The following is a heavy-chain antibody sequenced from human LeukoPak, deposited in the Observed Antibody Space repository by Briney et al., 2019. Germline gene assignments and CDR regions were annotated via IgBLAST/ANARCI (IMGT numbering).Heavy chain of an antibody. CDR1: GFTVSSYE. D-gene: IGHD3-22*01. J-gene: IGHJ4*02. Sequence: GGSLTLSCAASGFTVSSYEMDWVRQAPRKGVDRPSYISSSGSDIYYADSVKGRFTISRDNAKNSLYLQMNSLRAEDTAVYYCAKGGYFYDSSDAYWGQGTLVTVSS. CDR3: AKGGYFYDSSDAY. V-gene: IGHV3-48*03. CDR2: ISSSGSDI.